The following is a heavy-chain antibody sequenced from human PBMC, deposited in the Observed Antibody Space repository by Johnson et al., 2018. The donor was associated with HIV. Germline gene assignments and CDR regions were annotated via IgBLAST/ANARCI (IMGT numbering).Heavy chain of an antibody. Sequence: QVQVLESGGGVVQPGGSLRLSCAASGFTFSSYGMHWVRQAPGKGLEWMAFIQYDGSNNYYADSVKGRFTISRDNSKNTLYLQMNSLRPEDTAVYYCARLTTSADGGAFDIWGQGTMVTVSS. V-gene: IGHV3-30*02. D-gene: IGHD1-14*01. CDR3: ARLTTSADGGAFDI. CDR2: IQYDGSNN. CDR1: GFTFSSYG. J-gene: IGHJ3*02.